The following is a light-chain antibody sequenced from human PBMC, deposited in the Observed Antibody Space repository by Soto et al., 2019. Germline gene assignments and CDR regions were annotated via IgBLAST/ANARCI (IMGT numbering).Light chain of an antibody. CDR2: DTS. J-gene: IGKJ1*01. CDR3: QHRSNSPPTWT. Sequence: EIVLTQSPATLSLSPGDRATLSCRASQRIGTYLAWYQQKAGQAPSLLIYDTSNRATGIPTRFSGSGSGTDFTLTISSLEPEDVAVYFCQHRSNSPPTWTCGQGTKVEIK. V-gene: IGKV3-11*01. CDR1: QRIGTY.